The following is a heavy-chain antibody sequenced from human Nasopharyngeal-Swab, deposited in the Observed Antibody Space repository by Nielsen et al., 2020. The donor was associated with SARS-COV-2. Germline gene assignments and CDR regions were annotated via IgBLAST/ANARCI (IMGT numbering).Heavy chain of an antibody. V-gene: IGHV3-23*01. CDR1: GFTFSSYA. Sequence: GESLKISCAASGFTFSSYAMSWVRQASGKGLEWVSAISGSGGSTYYADSVKGRFTISRDNSKNTLYLQMNSLRAEDTAVYYCATTGMVVAATWYFDYWGQGTLVTVSS. J-gene: IGHJ4*02. CDR3: ATTGMVVAATWYFDY. CDR2: ISGSGGST. D-gene: IGHD2-15*01.